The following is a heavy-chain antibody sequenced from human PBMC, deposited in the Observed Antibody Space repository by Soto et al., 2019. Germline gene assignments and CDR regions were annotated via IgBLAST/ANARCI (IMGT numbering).Heavy chain of an antibody. Sequence: LRLSCAASGFTFSSYAMHWVRQAPGKGLEWVAVISYDGSNKYYADSVKGRFTISRDNSKNTLYLQMNSLRAEDTAVYYCARGLTGYSRLSPYYYYYGMDVWGQGTTVTVSS. CDR2: ISYDGSNK. V-gene: IGHV3-30-3*01. CDR1: GFTFSSYA. CDR3: ARGLTGYSRLSPYYYYYGMDV. D-gene: IGHD3-9*01. J-gene: IGHJ6*02.